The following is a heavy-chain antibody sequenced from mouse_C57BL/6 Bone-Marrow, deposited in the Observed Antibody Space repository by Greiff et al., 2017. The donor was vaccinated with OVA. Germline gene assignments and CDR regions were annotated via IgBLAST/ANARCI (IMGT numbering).Heavy chain of an antibody. D-gene: IGHD2-2*01. Sequence: EVQLQQSGPELVKPGASVKISCKASGYTFTDYYMNWVKQSHGKSLEWIGDINPNNGGTSYNQKFKGKATLTVDKSSSTAYMELRSLTSEDSAVYYCARGESTMVTTKFAYWGQGTLVTVSA. CDR1: GYTFTDYY. CDR3: ARGESTMVTTKFAY. CDR2: INPNNGGT. V-gene: IGHV1-26*01. J-gene: IGHJ3*01.